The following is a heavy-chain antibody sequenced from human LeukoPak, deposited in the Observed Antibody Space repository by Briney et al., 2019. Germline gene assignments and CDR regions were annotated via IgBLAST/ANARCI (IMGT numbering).Heavy chain of an antibody. Sequence: ASVKVSCKASGYTFTGYYIHWVRQAPGQGLEWMGRINPNSGGTNYAQKFQGRVTMTRDTSISTAYMELSRLRSDDTAVYYCARDHYDFWSGPRTNYYYYYMDVWGKGTTVTVSS. CDR3: ARDHYDFWSGPRTNYYYYYMDV. D-gene: IGHD3-3*01. J-gene: IGHJ6*03. V-gene: IGHV1-2*06. CDR1: GYTFTGYY. CDR2: INPNSGGT.